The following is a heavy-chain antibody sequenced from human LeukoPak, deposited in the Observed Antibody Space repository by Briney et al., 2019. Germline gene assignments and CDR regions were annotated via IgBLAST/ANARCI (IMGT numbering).Heavy chain of an antibody. CDR1: GFIFSSFW. Sequence: TGGPLRLSCTASGFIFSSFWMAWVRQAPGKGLEWVANIKPDGSLQFYGDSVKGRFTISRDNAKNSLYLQMNNLRAEDTALYYCATSYDSSGCDWGQGTLVTVSS. V-gene: IGHV3-7*01. J-gene: IGHJ4*02. D-gene: IGHD3-22*01. CDR3: ATSYDSSGCD. CDR2: IKPDGSLQ.